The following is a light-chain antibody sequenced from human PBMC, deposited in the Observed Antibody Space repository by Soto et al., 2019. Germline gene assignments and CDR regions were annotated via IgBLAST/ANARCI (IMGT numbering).Light chain of an antibody. CDR2: GTS. CDR3: QHYRNSLHT. J-gene: IGKJ2*01. CDR1: QSVSSTY. V-gene: IGKV3-20*01. Sequence: EIVLTQSPGTLSLSPGETAALSCRASQSVSSTYLAWYQQKPGQAPRLLMYGTSTRAAGIPDKCSGSGSGTAFSLTISRLEPEDFAVYYCQHYRNSLHTVGQGTKLEIK.